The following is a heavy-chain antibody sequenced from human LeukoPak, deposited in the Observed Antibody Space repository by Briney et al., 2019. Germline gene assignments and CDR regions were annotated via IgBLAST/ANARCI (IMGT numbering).Heavy chain of an antibody. CDR3: FREGGD. CDR2: LTGDGGT. V-gene: IGHV3-23*01. Sequence: GGSLRLSCAASGFTFTNYAMSWVRQAPGKGLEWVSALTGDGGTYYADSVKGRFTNSRDDSKNTLFLQMNSLRAEDTAIYYCFREGGDWGQGTLVTVSS. CDR1: GFTFTNYA. J-gene: IGHJ4*02. D-gene: IGHD3-10*01.